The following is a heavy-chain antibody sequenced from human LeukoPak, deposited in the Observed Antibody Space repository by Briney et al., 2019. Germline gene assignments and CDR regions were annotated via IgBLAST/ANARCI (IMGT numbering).Heavy chain of an antibody. D-gene: IGHD2-8*01. Sequence: SGGSLRLSCSASRFISSSSVMFWVRQAPGKGLEYVAAISGNGGSTYHSDTVYGRFTISRDNSKNTLYLQMTSLRAEDTALYYCVKDNGQGGFDSWGQGTLVTVSA. CDR2: ISGNGGST. CDR3: VKDNGQGGFDS. CDR1: RFISSSSV. V-gene: IGHV3-64D*09. J-gene: IGHJ4*02.